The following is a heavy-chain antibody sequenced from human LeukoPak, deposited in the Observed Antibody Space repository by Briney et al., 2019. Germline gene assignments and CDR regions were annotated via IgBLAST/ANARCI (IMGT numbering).Heavy chain of an antibody. Sequence: PGGSLRLSCAASGFTFSSYAMSWVRQAPGKGLEWVSVISGSGVRTYYADSVKGRFTISRDNSKNTLYLQMNSLRAEDTAVYYCAKDSSSYDWAYMDVWGKGTTVTVSS. CDR1: GFTFSSYA. CDR2: ISGSGVRT. D-gene: IGHD3-9*01. J-gene: IGHJ6*03. V-gene: IGHV3-23*01. CDR3: AKDSSSYDWAYMDV.